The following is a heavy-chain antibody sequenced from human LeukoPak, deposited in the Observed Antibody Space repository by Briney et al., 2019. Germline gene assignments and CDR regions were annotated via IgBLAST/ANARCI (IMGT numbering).Heavy chain of an antibody. Sequence: SETLSLTCTVSGGSISSGSYYWSWIRQPAGKGLEWIGRIYTSGSTNYNPSLKSRVTISVDTSKNQFSLKLSSVTAADTAVYYCARAHDSSGYYYSYFDYWGREPWSPSPQ. CDR3: ARAHDSSGYYYSYFDY. CDR1: GGSISSGSYY. D-gene: IGHD3-22*01. J-gene: IGHJ4*02. V-gene: IGHV4-61*02. CDR2: IYTSGST.